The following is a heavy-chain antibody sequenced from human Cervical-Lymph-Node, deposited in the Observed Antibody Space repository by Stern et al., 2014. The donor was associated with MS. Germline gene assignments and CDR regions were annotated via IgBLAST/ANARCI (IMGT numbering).Heavy chain of an antibody. Sequence: VQLLQSGAEIRKPGASVKISCEASGYTFTTYYIHWVRQAPGQGLEWVALFNPSGGKSTYAQRFQGRVTVTGDTSTSTVSLELTGLTSEDTAVYYCARVLSLATSDSWGQGTLVIVSS. J-gene: IGHJ4*02. CDR1: GYTFTTYY. D-gene: IGHD1-1*01. CDR2: FNPSGGKS. CDR3: ARVLSLATSDS. V-gene: IGHV1-46*01.